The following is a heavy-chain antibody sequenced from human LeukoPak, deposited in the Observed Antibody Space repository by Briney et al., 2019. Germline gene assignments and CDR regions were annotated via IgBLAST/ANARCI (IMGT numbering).Heavy chain of an antibody. CDR3: ARVDVKFDY. J-gene: IGHJ4*02. CDR2: IPYDGSNK. V-gene: IGHV3-30*02. Sequence: GGTLRLSCAASGFTFSSYGMHWVRQAPGKGLEWVAYIPYDGSNKYYADSVKGRFTISRDNSKNTLYVQMNSLRAEDTAVYYCARVDVKFDYWGQGTLVSVSS. D-gene: IGHD3-16*01. CDR1: GFTFSSYG.